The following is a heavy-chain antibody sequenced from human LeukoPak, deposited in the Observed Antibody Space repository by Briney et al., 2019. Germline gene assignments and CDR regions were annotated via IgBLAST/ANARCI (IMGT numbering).Heavy chain of an antibody. CDR2: ISYDGSNK. CDR3: ARCYGGNWGGWCLGPSDY. CDR1: GVTFSSYA. D-gene: IGHD4-23*01. V-gene: IGHV3-30*01. Sequence: QPGRSLRLSCAASGVTFSSYAMHWVRQAPGKGLEWVAVISYDGSNKYYADSVKGRFTISRDNSKNTLYLQMNSLRAEDTAVYYCARCYGGNWGGWCLGPSDYWGQGTLVTVSS. J-gene: IGHJ4*02.